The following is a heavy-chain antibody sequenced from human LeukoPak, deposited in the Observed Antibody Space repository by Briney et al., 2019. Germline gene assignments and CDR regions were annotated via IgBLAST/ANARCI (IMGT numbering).Heavy chain of an antibody. Sequence: GTSVKVSCKASGFTFTSSAMQWVRQARGQRLEWIGWIVVGSGNTNYAQKFQERVTITRDMSTSTAYMELSSLRSEDPAVYYCAAGWVCSGGSCYYYFDYWGQGTLVTVSS. J-gene: IGHJ4*02. D-gene: IGHD2-15*01. CDR2: IVVGSGNT. CDR3: AAGWVCSGGSCYYYFDY. V-gene: IGHV1-58*02. CDR1: GFTFTSSA.